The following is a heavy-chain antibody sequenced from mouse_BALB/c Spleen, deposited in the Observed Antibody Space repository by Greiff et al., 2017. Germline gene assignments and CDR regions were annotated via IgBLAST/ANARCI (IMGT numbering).Heavy chain of an antibody. Sequence: QVHVKQSGAELVRPGTSVKISCKASGYTFTNYWLGWVKQRPGHGLEWIGDIYPGGGYTNYNEKFKGKATLTADTSSSTAYMQLSSLTSEDSAVYFCARSLNPADAMDYWGQGTSVTVSS. CDR3: ARSLNPADAMDY. V-gene: IGHV1-63*02. J-gene: IGHJ4*01. CDR2: IYPGGGYT. CDR1: GYTFTNYW.